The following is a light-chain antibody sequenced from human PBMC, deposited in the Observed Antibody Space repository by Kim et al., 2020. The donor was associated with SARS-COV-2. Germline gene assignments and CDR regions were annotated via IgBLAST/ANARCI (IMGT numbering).Light chain of an antibody. CDR1: SLRSYY. J-gene: IGLJ2*01. Sequence: LGKTVRITCQGDSLRSYYASWYQPKPGQAPVLVIYGKNNRPSGIPDRFSGSSSGNTASLTITGAQAEDEADYYCNSRDSSGNLYVVFGGGTQLTVL. CDR2: GKN. CDR3: NSRDSSGNLYVV. V-gene: IGLV3-19*01.